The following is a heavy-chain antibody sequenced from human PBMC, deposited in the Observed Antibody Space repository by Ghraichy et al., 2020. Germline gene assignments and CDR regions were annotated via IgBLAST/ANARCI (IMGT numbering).Heavy chain of an antibody. J-gene: IGHJ4*02. CDR3: ARAPGNYDGNDYQYFFDS. Sequence: SETLSLTCSISAGSISNYYWSWIRQPPGKGPEWIGYVLISGNTNYNPSLKSRVTISVDTSNNQFSLKLTSVNAADTAVYYCARAPGNYDGNDYQYFFDSGGQGTLFSVSS. D-gene: IGHD3-9*01. CDR2: VLISGNT. CDR1: AGSISNYY. V-gene: IGHV4-59*01.